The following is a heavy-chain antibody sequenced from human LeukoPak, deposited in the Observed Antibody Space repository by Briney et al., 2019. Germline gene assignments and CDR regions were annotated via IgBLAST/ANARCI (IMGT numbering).Heavy chain of an antibody. J-gene: IGHJ4*02. CDR3: ARDQNYYGSGSHYNVDY. D-gene: IGHD3-10*01. CDR1: AYTFTDYY. Sequence: ASVKVSCKASAYTFTDYYIHWVRQAPGQGLEWMGWINPKNGGTDYAQNFKGRVTMTRDTSISTAYMELSRLRSDDTAVYYCARDQNYYGSGSHYNVDYWGRGTLVTVSS. V-gene: IGHV1-2*02. CDR2: INPKNGGT.